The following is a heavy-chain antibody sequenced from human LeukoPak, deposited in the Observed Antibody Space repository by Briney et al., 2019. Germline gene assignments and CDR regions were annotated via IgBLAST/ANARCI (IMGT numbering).Heavy chain of an antibody. J-gene: IGHJ4*02. V-gene: IGHV3-21*01. CDR3: ATIAAAGTDY. Sequence: GGSLRLSCAASGFTFSSYSMNWVRQAPGKGLEWVSSISSSSSYIYYADSVKGRFTISRDSAKNTLYLQMNSLRAEDTAVYYCATIAAAGTDYWGQGTLVTVSS. CDR1: GFTFSSYS. D-gene: IGHD6-13*01. CDR2: ISSSSSYI.